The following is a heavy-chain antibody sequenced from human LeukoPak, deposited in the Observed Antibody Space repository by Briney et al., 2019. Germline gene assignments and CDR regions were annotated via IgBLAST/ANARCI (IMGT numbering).Heavy chain of an antibody. CDR2: MNPNSGNA. Sequence: ASVKVSCKASGYTFTTYDINWVRQATGQGLEWMGWMNPNSGNAAYAQKFQGRVIMTRNTSINTAYMELSSLRSEDTAVYFCARYYGSGSYSLKYWGQGTPVTVSS. D-gene: IGHD3-10*01. CDR1: GYTFTTYD. CDR3: ARYYGSGSYSLKY. J-gene: IGHJ4*02. V-gene: IGHV1-8*01.